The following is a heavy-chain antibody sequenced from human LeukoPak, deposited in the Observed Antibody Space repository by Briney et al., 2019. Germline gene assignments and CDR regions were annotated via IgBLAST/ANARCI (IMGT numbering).Heavy chain of an antibody. CDR1: GYTFTSYD. J-gene: IGHJ5*02. CDR3: ARGLERFGELISGYWFDP. V-gene: IGHV1-8*01. CDR2: MNPNSGNT. Sequence: GASVKVSCEASGYTFTSYDINWVRQATGQGLEWVGWMNPNSGNTDYAQKFKGRVTMTRNTSISTPYKELSSLRAEATAVYYGARGLERFGELISGYWFDPWGQGTLVTVSS. D-gene: IGHD3-10*01.